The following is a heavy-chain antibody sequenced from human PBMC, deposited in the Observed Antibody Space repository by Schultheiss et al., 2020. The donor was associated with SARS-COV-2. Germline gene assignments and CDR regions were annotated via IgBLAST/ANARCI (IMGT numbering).Heavy chain of an antibody. CDR1: GFTFSSYP. V-gene: IGHV3-7*02. CDR3: ARVPGTPGRGIDY. CDR2: IKQDGSEK. Sequence: GESLKISCAGFTFSSYPMHWVRQAPGKGLEWVANIKQDGSEKYYVDSVKGRFTISRHNSKNTLYLQMNSLRAEDTAVYYCARVPGTPGRGIDYWGQGTLVTVSS. D-gene: IGHD1-1*01. J-gene: IGHJ4*02.